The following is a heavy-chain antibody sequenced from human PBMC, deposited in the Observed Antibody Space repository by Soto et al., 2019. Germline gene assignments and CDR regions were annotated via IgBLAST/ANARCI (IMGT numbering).Heavy chain of an antibody. CDR3: ARGRGRWLQLNAFDI. J-gene: IGHJ3*02. D-gene: IGHD5-12*01. Sequence: SETLSLTCTVSGGSISSGDYYWSWIRQPPGKGLEWIGEINHSGSTNYNPSLKSRVTISVDTSKNQFSLKLSSVTAADTAVYYCARGRGRWLQLNAFDIWGQGTMVTVSS. V-gene: IGHV4-39*07. CDR1: GGSISSGDYY. CDR2: INHSGST.